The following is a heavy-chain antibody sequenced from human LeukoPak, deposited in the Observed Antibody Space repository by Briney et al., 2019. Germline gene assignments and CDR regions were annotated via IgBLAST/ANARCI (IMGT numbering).Heavy chain of an antibody. V-gene: IGHV3-21*01. J-gene: IGHJ4*02. CDR1: GFTFSSYS. CDR3: ASSVFPTGPAATLGPLDY. Sequence: PGGSLRLSCAASGFTFSSYSMNWVRQAPGKGLEWVSSISSSSSYIYYADSVKGRFTISRDNAKNSLYLQMNSLRAEDTAVYYCASSVFPTGPAATLGPLDYWGQGTLVTVSS. CDR2: ISSSSSYI. D-gene: IGHD2-2*01.